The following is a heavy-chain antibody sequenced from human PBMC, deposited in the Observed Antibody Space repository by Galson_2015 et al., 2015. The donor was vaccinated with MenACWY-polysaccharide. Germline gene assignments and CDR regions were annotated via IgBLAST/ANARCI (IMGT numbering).Heavy chain of an antibody. CDR1: GATFSSYA. CDR3: VKGDILVPAAIIAGS. D-gene: IGHD2-2*01. Sequence: SLRLSCAAPGATFSSYAFSWVRQAPGKGLEWVATISSSGRVTKYADSVKGRFTISRDNAKNSLYLQMHSLRIEDTAVYYCVKGDILVPAAIIAGSWGQGALITVSS. V-gene: IGHV3-23*01. CDR2: ISSSGRVT. J-gene: IGHJ5*02.